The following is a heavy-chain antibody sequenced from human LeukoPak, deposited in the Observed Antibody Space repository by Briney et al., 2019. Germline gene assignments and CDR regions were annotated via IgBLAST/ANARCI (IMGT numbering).Heavy chain of an antibody. Sequence: PSETLSLTCTVSGGSISSSSYCWGWIRQPPGKGLEWIGSIYYSGSTYYNPSLKSRVTISVDTSKNQFSLKLTSVTAADTAVYYCARDTLGGIAEPYWGQGTLVTVSS. D-gene: IGHD6-13*01. CDR1: GGSISSSSYC. V-gene: IGHV4-39*07. J-gene: IGHJ4*02. CDR2: IYYSGST. CDR3: ARDTLGGIAEPY.